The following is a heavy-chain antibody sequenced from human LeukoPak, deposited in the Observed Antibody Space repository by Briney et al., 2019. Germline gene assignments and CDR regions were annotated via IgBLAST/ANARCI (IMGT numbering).Heavy chain of an antibody. Sequence: SLTLPRQHTVLTPTAFYTHWGPQTPRQTLEWMGWINPNSGGTNYAQKFQGRVTMTRDTSISTAYMELSRLRSDDTAVYYCARVTDTADYWGQGTLVTVSS. CDR1: VLTPTAFY. CDR2: INPNSGGT. J-gene: IGHJ4*02. CDR3: ARVTDTADY. D-gene: IGHD5-18*01. V-gene: IGHV1-2*02.